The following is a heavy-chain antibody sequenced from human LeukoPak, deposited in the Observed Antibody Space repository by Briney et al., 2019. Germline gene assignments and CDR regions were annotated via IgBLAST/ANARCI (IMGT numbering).Heavy chain of an antibody. Sequence: PGGSLRLSCAASGFTFSGYSMLWVRQAPGKGPEWVSTITSDRDIYYADSAKGRFTISRDNAKDSLSLQMSSLRAEDTAVYYCARARSISYAFDYWGQGTLVTVSS. D-gene: IGHD2-2*01. J-gene: IGHJ4*02. V-gene: IGHV3-21*01. CDR1: GFTFSGYS. CDR3: ARARSISYAFDY. CDR2: ITSDRDI.